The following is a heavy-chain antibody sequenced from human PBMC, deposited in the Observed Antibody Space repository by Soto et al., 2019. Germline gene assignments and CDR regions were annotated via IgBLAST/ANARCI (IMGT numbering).Heavy chain of an antibody. J-gene: IGHJ5*02. D-gene: IGHD3-10*01. CDR3: ARDPRITMVRGVRFDP. CDR1: GGSFSGYY. CDR2: INHSGST. Sequence: SETLSLTCAVYGGSFSGYYWSWIRQPPGKGLEWIGEINHSGSTNYNPSLKSRVTISVDTPKNQFSLKLSSVTAADTAVYYCARDPRITMVRGVRFDPWGQGTLVTVSS. V-gene: IGHV4-34*01.